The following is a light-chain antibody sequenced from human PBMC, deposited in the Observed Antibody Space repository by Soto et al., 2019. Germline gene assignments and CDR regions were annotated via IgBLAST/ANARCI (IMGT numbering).Light chain of an antibody. CDR2: SNS. Sequence: QSVLTQPPSASGTPGQRVTISCSGSSSNIGSNTVSWYQQVPGTAPKLLIYSNSQRPSGVPDRFSGSKSGTSASLATSGLQSEDEADYYCAAWDDSLNALVFGTGTKVTVL. J-gene: IGLJ1*01. V-gene: IGLV1-44*01. CDR1: SSNIGSNT. CDR3: AAWDDSLNALV.